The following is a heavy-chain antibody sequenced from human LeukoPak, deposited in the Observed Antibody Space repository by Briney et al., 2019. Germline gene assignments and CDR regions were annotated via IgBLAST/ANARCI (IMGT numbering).Heavy chain of an antibody. CDR3: GSGEWPQNY. Sequence: GGSLRLSCAASGFTFSIYAMTWVRQVPGKGLEWVSLIYRGGNTYYADSVKGRFTISRDNSKNTLYLQMNSLRAEDTAVYYCGSGEWPQNYWGQGTLVTVSS. V-gene: IGHV3-53*01. J-gene: IGHJ4*02. CDR1: GFTFSIYA. CDR2: IYRGGNT. D-gene: IGHD3-10*01.